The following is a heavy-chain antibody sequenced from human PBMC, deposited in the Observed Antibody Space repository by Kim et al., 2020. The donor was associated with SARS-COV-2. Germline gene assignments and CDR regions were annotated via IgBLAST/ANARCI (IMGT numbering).Heavy chain of an antibody. CDR1: GFTFDDYA. CDR3: AKEQYYDSSGYYALSAFDI. D-gene: IGHD3-22*01. CDR2: ISWNSGSI. Sequence: GGSLRLSCAASGFTFDDYAMHWVRQAPGKGLEWVSGISWNSGSIGYADSVKGRFTISRDNAKNSLYLQMNSLRAEETALYYCAKEQYYDSSGYYALSAFDIWGQGTMVTVSS. J-gene: IGHJ3*02. V-gene: IGHV3-9*01.